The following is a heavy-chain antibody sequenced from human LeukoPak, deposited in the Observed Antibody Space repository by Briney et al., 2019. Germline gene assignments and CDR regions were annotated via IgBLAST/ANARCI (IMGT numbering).Heavy chain of an antibody. Sequence: GRSLRLSCAASGFTFSSYTMHWVRQAPGKGLEWVAVISYDGSNKYYADSVKGRFTISRDNSKNTLYLQMNSLRDEDTAVYYCARDRDYAFDSWGQGTLVTVSS. D-gene: IGHD4-17*01. V-gene: IGHV3-30-3*01. CDR3: ARDRDYAFDS. CDR2: ISYDGSNK. J-gene: IGHJ4*02. CDR1: GFTFSSYT.